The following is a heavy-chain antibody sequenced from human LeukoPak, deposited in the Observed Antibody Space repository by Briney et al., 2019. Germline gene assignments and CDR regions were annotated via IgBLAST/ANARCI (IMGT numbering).Heavy chain of an antibody. Sequence: GGSLRLSCAASEFTFRSYWMSWVRQAPGKGLEWVANIKQDGSEKYYVDSVKGRFTISRDNAKNSLYLQMNSLRAEDTAVYYCAQTMVGWIHYFDYWGQGTLVTVSS. CDR2: IKQDGSEK. CDR3: AQTMVGWIHYFDY. V-gene: IGHV3-7*01. J-gene: IGHJ4*02. CDR1: EFTFRSYW. D-gene: IGHD4/OR15-4a*01.